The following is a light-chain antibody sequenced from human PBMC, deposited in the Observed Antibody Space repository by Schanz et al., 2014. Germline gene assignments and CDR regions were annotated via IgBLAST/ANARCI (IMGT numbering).Light chain of an antibody. CDR1: QSVHIW. CDR3: QQYYTSRT. V-gene: IGKV1-5*03. Sequence: DIQMTQSPSTLSASVGDRVAITCRASQSVHIWLAWYQQKPGKAPKVLIYQASNLESGVPSRFSGSGSGTEFTLTISSLQPDDFATYYCQQYYTSRTFGPGTKVDIK. J-gene: IGKJ3*01. CDR2: QAS.